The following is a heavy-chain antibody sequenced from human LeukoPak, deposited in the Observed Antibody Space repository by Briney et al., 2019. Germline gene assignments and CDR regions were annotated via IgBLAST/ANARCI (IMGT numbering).Heavy chain of an antibody. D-gene: IGHD3-22*01. J-gene: IGHJ4*02. CDR3: ARDKYYDISGYSSPFDC. CDR2: IKQDGSEK. V-gene: IGHV3-7*01. Sequence: GGSLRLSCTVSGFIFGDYGMSWFRQAPGKGLEWVANIKQDGSEKYYVDFVKGRFTISRDNAKNSLYLQMNSLRAEDTAVYYCARDKYYDISGYSSPFDCWGQGTLVTVSS. CDR1: GFIFGDYG.